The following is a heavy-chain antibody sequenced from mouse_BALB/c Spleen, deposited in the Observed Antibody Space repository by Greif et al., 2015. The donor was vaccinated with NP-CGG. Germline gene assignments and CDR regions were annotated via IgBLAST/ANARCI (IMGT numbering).Heavy chain of an antibody. J-gene: IGHJ3*01. CDR2: IYPGSGNT. Sequence: VQLQQSGAELARPGASVKLSCKASGYTFTDYYINWVKQRTGQGLEWIGEIYPGSGNTYYNEKFKGKATLTADKSSSTAYMQLSSLTSEDSAVYFCARTEVRRLGAWFAYWGQGTLVTVSA. CDR1: GYTFTDYY. D-gene: IGHD2-14*01. CDR3: ARTEVRRLGAWFAY. V-gene: IGHV1-77*01.